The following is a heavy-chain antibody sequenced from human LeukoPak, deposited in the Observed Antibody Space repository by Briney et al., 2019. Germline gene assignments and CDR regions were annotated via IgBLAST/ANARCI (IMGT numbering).Heavy chain of an antibody. J-gene: IGHJ4*02. CDR3: ARTQILDC. Sequence: ASVKVSCKASGYTFSGHYIHWVGQAPGQGLEWMGWINPNNGVIHFAQKFQGRVTMTRDTSISTVYMDLSGLGGDDTAVYYCARTQILDCWGQGTLVTVSS. CDR1: GYTFSGHY. CDR2: INPNNGVI. V-gene: IGHV1-2*02.